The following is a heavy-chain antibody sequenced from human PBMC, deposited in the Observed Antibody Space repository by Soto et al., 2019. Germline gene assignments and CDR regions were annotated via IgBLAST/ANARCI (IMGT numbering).Heavy chain of an antibody. Sequence: GSLRLSCAASGFTVSSSNMRWVRQAPGKGLEWVSLIYSGGSTYYADSVKGRFTISRDNSKNTLFLQMNSVRADDTAMYYCARESSSGNSYFDVWGRGILVPVSS. V-gene: IGHV3-66*01. D-gene: IGHD1-26*01. CDR2: IYSGGST. J-gene: IGHJ4*02. CDR1: GFTVSSSN. CDR3: ARESSSGNSYFDV.